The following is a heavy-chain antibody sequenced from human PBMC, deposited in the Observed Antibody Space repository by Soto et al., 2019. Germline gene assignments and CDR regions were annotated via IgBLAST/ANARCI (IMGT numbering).Heavy chain of an antibody. Sequence: PGGSLRLSCVASGFTFSNYGMHWVRQAPGKGLEWVAGIWYDGSNKFYADSVKGRFTISRDTSKNTLYLQMNSLRVDDTAVYYCARDLSGPLDYWGQGTLVTVYS. CDR2: IWYDGSNK. CDR3: ARDLSGPLDY. CDR1: GFTFSNYG. J-gene: IGHJ4*02. V-gene: IGHV3-33*01. D-gene: IGHD3-16*01.